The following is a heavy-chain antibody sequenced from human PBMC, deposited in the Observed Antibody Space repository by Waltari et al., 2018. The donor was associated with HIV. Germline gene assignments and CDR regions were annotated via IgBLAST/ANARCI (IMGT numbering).Heavy chain of an antibody. D-gene: IGHD2-21*02. Sequence: EVQLVESGGGLVQPGGSLRLSCAASGFTVSSTSLAWVRQAPGKGLEWVSVIYSGGSTYYADSVKGRFTISRDNSKNTLYLQMNSLRAEDTAVYYCASIAYCGGDCYPRGMDVWGQGTTVTVSS. CDR3: ASIAYCGGDCYPRGMDV. J-gene: IGHJ6*02. CDR1: GFTVSSTS. V-gene: IGHV3-66*01. CDR2: IYSGGST.